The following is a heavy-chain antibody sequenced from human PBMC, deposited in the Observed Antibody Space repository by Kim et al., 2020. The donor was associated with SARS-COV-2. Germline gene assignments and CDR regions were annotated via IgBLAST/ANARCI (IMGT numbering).Heavy chain of an antibody. Sequence: DGSQGHYVHSVKGRFTISRDNAKNSLYLQMKILRAEDTAVYYCARTQTFDYWGQGTLVTVSS. D-gene: IGHD2-2*01. CDR2: DGSQG. CDR3: ARTQTFDY. J-gene: IGHJ4*02. V-gene: IGHV3-7*03.